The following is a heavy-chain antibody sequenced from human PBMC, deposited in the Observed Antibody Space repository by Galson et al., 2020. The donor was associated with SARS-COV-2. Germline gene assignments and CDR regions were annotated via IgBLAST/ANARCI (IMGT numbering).Heavy chain of an antibody. D-gene: IGHD3-10*01. Sequence: GGSLRLTCAASGFTFSNYGLHWVRRAPGKGLEWVAIISYDEVTKYYSDSVKGRFTISRDNSKNTLYLQMNSLRLEDTAVYYCARDFYGSGGYLDDWGQGTLVTGSS. J-gene: IGHJ4*02. V-gene: IGHV3-30*04. CDR1: GFTFSNYG. CDR3: ARDFYGSGGYLDD. CDR2: ISYDEVTK.